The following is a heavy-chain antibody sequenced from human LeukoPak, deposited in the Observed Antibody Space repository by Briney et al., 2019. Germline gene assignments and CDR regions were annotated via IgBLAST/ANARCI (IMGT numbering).Heavy chain of an antibody. V-gene: IGHV1-18*01. CDR1: GYTFTSYG. CDR2: ISAYNGNT. D-gene: IGHD2-2*01. Sequence: ASVTVSCKASGYTFTSYGISWVRQAPGQGLEWMGWISAYNGNTNYAQKLQGRVTMTTDTSTSTAYMELRSLRSDDTAVYYCAVRLGYCSSTSCPSGDYWGQGTLVTVSS. CDR3: AVRLGYCSSTSCPSGDY. J-gene: IGHJ4*02.